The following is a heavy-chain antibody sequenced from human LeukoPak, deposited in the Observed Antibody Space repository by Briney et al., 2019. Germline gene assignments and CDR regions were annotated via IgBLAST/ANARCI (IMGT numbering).Heavy chain of an antibody. CDR2: ISGSGGST. V-gene: IGHV3-23*01. CDR1: GFTFSSYA. D-gene: IGHD2-21*01. CDR3: ARDRSAGGGDNWFDP. J-gene: IGHJ5*02. Sequence: GGSLRLSCAASGFTFSSYAMSWVRQAPGKGLEWVSAISGSGGSTYYADSVKGRFTISRDNAKNSLYLQMNSLRAEDTAVYYCARDRSAGGGDNWFDPWGQGTLVTVSS.